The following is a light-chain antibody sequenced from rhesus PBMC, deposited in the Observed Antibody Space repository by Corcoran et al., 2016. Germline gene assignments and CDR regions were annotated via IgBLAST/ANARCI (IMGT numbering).Light chain of an antibody. V-gene: IGKV1-33*02. Sequence: DIQMTQSPSSLSASVGDTVTITCRASQGITNILAWYQQKPGKVPKLLIYFASTLQSGVPSRFSGSGSGTDFTLTISSLQPEDFATYYCQHGYGTPRTFGQGTKVEIK. CDR2: FAS. CDR3: QHGYGTPRT. CDR1: QGITNI. J-gene: IGKJ1*01.